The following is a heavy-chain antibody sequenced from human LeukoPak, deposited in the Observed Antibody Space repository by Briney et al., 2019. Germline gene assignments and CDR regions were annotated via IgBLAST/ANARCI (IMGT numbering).Heavy chain of an antibody. D-gene: IGHD5/OR15-5a*01. V-gene: IGHV1-18*01. J-gene: IGHJ4*02. CDR1: GYTFTSYG. CDR3: ARGGEVDLMSTISPFDS. CDR2: ISPYNGHT. Sequence: GGSVKVSCKASGYTFTSYGITWVRQAPGQGLEWLAWISPYNGHTNYAQTLQGRVSLTTDTSTGTAYMDLRSLRSDDTAVYYCARGGEVDLMSTISPFDSWGQGTLVTVSS.